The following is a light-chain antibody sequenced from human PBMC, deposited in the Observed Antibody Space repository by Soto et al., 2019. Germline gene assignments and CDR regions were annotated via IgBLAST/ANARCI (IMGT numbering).Light chain of an antibody. CDR3: PKYSSVPV. CDR2: AAS. Sequence: DLQMTQSPPSLSASVGDRVTITCRASQGIRNFVAWYQQKPGKAPKLLIYAASTLQSGVPSRFSGSGSETAFTLTINSLQPEDGAPSSCPKYSSVPVFGPGTKVEIK. J-gene: IGKJ3*01. V-gene: IGKV1-27*01. CDR1: QGIRNF.